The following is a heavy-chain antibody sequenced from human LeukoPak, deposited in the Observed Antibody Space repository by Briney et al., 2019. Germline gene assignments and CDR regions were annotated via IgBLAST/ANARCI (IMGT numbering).Heavy chain of an antibody. CDR2: IYYSGST. CDR1: GGSISSYS. CDR3: ARSIAVAGPIPGY. V-gene: IGHV4-59*08. J-gene: IGHJ4*02. Sequence: SETLSLTCTVSGGSISSYSWSWIRQPPGKGLEWIGYIYYSGSTNYNPSLKSRVTISVDTSKNQFSLKLGSAAAADTAVYYCARSIAVAGPIPGYWGQGTLVTVSS. D-gene: IGHD6-19*01.